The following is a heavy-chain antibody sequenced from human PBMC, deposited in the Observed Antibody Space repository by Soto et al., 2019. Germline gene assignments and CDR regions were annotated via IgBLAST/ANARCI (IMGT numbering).Heavy chain of an antibody. J-gene: IGHJ4*02. CDR2: IYYRGNA. CDR1: DDSINSDKYY. Sequence: QLQLQESGPGLVKPSETLSLTCSVSDDSINSDKYYWGWIRQPPGKGLEWIGSIYYRGNAYYNPSLQHRVTISLDKSRSQCSLKLNSVTAADSAVYFCARLEGLATISYYFAFWGPGALVTVSS. CDR3: ARLEGLATISYYFAF. D-gene: IGHD3-9*01. V-gene: IGHV4-39*01.